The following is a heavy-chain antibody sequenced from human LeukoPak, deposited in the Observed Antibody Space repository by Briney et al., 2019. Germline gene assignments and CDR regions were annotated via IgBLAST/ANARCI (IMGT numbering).Heavy chain of an antibody. V-gene: IGHV3-64D*06. D-gene: IGHD3-10*01. J-gene: IGHJ4*02. CDR3: VKGNTYYYGSGSH. CDR1: GFTFSSYA. CDR2: ISSNGGST. Sequence: PGGSLRLSCSASGFTFSSYAMHWVRQAPGKGLEYVSAISSNGGSTYYADSVTGRFTISRDNSKNTLYLQMSSLRAEDTAVYYCVKGNTYYYGSGSHWGQGTLVTVSS.